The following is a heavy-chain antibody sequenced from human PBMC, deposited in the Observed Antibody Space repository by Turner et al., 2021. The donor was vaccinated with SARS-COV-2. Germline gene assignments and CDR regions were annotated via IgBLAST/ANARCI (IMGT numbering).Heavy chain of an antibody. Sequence: QVQLVQSGAEVKKPGASVKVSCKISGYTLTELSMYWVRQAPGEGLEWMGGFDPEDGETIYAQNFQGRVTMTEDTSTDTAYMELSSLRSEDTAVYFCATGYQLRVNWFDPWGQGTLVTVSS. D-gene: IGHD2-2*01. V-gene: IGHV1-24*01. CDR1: GYTLTELS. CDR2: FDPEDGET. CDR3: ATGYQLRVNWFDP. J-gene: IGHJ5*02.